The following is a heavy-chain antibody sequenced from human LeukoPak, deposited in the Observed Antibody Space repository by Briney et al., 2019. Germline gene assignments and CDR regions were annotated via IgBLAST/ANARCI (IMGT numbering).Heavy chain of an antibody. CDR2: IYTSGST. V-gene: IGHV4-4*07. CDR3: ARSRGGFGDYGSWFDP. J-gene: IGHJ5*02. CDR1: GGSISSHY. Sequence: SETLSLTCTVSGGSISSHYWSWIRQPAGKGLEWIGRIYTSGSTNYNPSLKSRVTMSVDTSKNHFSLKLNSVTAADTAVYYCARSRGGFGDYGSWFDPWGQGTLVIVSS. D-gene: IGHD4-17*01.